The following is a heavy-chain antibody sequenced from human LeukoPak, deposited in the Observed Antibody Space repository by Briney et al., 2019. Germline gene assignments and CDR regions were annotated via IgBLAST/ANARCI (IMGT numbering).Heavy chain of an antibody. CDR1: GYTFTGYY. Sequence: ASVKVSCKASGYTFTGYYMHWVRQAPGQGLEWMGWINPNSGGTNYAQKFQGRVTMTRDTSITTAYMELSRLTSDDTAVYYCARDLGYSRRYYDFSDWGQGTLVTVSS. D-gene: IGHD3-3*01. CDR3: ARDLGYSRRYYDFSD. CDR2: INPNSGGT. V-gene: IGHV1-2*02. J-gene: IGHJ4*02.